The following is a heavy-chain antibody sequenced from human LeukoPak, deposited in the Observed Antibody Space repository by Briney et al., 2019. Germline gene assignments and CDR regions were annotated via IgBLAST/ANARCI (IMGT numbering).Heavy chain of an antibody. D-gene: IGHD6-13*01. J-gene: IGHJ4*02. CDR1: GDPISSYSNYK. Sequence: SETLSLTCTVSGDPISSYSNYKWSWIRQPPGKEPEWIGYIYYHGSTNYNPSLKSRVTFSVDTSKNQFSLKLSSVTAADTAVYYCAREYSAFDYWGQGTLVTVSS. CDR2: IYYHGST. CDR3: AREYSAFDY. V-gene: IGHV4-61*01.